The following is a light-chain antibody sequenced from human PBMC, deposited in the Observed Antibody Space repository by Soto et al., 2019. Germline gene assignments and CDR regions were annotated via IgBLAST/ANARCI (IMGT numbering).Light chain of an antibody. CDR1: QSVSSS. J-gene: IGKJ5*01. CDR2: DAS. V-gene: IGKV3-11*01. CDR3: QQRSVWPPSIT. Sequence: EVVLTQSPATLSLSPGERATLSCRASQSVSSSLAWYQQKPGQAPRLLIFDASTRATGIPARFSGSGSETDFTLTIITLEPEDFAVYYCQQRSVWPPSITFGQGTRLEIK.